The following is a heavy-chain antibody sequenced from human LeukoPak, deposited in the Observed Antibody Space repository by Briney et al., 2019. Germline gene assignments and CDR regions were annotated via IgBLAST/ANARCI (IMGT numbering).Heavy chain of an antibody. CDR3: VRLKMGAYFDL. CDR1: DDSISMYY. Sequence: SETLSLTCTVSDDSISMYYWSWIRQPPGKGPEWIAYIYSSGATSYNPSLRSRVSISLDMSNSQFSLKLNSMTVADTAVYYCVRLKMGAYFDLWGRGTLVTVSS. CDR2: IYSSGAT. D-gene: IGHD3-16*01. V-gene: IGHV4-59*08. J-gene: IGHJ2*01.